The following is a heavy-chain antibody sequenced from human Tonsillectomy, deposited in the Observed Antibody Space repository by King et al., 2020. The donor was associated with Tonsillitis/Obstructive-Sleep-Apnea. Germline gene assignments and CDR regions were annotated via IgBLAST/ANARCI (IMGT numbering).Heavy chain of an antibody. Sequence: VQLVESGSELKKPGASVKVSCQASGYTFSSFAMNWVRQAPGQGLEWMGWINTNTGNPTYAQGFTGRFVFSLDTSISTAYLQISSLKAEDTAVYYCAGGAGDFWSGPINWFDPWGQGTLVTVSS. CDR1: GYTFSSFA. CDR3: AGGAGDFWSGPINWFDP. D-gene: IGHD3-3*01. J-gene: IGHJ5*02. CDR2: INTNTGNP. V-gene: IGHV7-4-1*02.